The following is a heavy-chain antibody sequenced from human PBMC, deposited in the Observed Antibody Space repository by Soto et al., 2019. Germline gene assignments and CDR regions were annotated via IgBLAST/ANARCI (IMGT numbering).Heavy chain of an antibody. D-gene: IGHD2-2*01. CDR2: TYYRSKWYN. CDR1: GDSVSSNSAA. V-gene: IGHV6-1*01. J-gene: IGHJ6*02. Sequence: SQTLSLTCAISGDSVSSNSAAWNWIRQSPSRGLEWLGRTYYRSKWYNDYAVSVKSRITINPDTSKNQFSLQLNSVTAADTAVYYCARDPLYCSSTSCYFNGMDVWGQGTTVTVSS. CDR3: ARDPLYCSSTSCYFNGMDV.